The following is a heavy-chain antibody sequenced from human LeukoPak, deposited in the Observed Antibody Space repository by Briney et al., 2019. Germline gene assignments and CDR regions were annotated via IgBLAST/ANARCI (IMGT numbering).Heavy chain of an antibody. V-gene: IGHV1-2*02. CDR1: GYTFTGYY. Sequence: ASVKVSCKASGYTFTGYYMHWVRQAPGQGLEWMGWINSNSGGTNYAQKFRGRVTMTRDTSISTAYMELSRLRSDDTAVYYCARSEYSHRKAQLNAFDIWGQGTMVTVSS. CDR3: ARSEYSHRKAQLNAFDI. J-gene: IGHJ3*02. CDR2: INSNSGGT. D-gene: IGHD6-6*01.